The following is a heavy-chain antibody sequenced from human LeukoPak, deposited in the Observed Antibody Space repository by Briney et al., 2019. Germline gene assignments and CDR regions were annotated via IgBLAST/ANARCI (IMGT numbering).Heavy chain of an antibody. CDR2: ISSSSSYI. D-gene: IGHD5-18*01. J-gene: IGHJ3*02. Sequence: PGGSLRLSCAASGFTFSSYAMSWVRQAPGKGLEWVSSISSSSSYIYYADSVKGRFTISRDNAKNSLYLQMNSLRAEDTAVYYCARAPSPIQLWAGDAFDIWGQGTMVTVSS. CDR1: GFTFSSYA. V-gene: IGHV3-21*01. CDR3: ARAPSPIQLWAGDAFDI.